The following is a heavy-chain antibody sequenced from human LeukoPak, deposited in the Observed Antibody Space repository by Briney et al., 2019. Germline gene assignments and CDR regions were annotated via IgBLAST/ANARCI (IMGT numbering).Heavy chain of an antibody. D-gene: IGHD3-10*01. CDR1: GYTLTELS. Sequence: ASVKVSCKVSGYTLTELSMHWVRQAPGKGLEWMGGFDPEDGETIYAQKFQGRVTMTEDTSTDTAYMELNSLRAEDTAVYYCARGQVGSWRYYPPRGHGQRVYYYYYMDVWGKGTTVTISS. J-gene: IGHJ6*03. V-gene: IGHV1-24*01. CDR3: ARGQVGSWRYYPPRGHGQRVYYYYYMDV. CDR2: FDPEDGET.